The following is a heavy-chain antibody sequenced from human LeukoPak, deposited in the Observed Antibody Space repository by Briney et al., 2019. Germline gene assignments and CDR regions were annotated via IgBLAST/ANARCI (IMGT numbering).Heavy chain of an antibody. CDR2: INHSGST. CDR3: ARDQPTYCGGDCYSKHFDY. J-gene: IGHJ4*02. D-gene: IGHD2-21*02. Sequence: SETLSLTCAVYGGSFSGYYWSWIRQPPGKGLEWIGEINHSGSTNYNPSLKSRVTISVDTSKNQFSLKLSSVTAADTAVYYCARDQPTYCGGDCYSKHFDYWGQGTLVTVSS. V-gene: IGHV4-34*01. CDR1: GGSFSGYY.